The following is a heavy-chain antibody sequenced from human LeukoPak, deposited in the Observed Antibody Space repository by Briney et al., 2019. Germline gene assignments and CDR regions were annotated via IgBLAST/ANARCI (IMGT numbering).Heavy chain of an antibody. Sequence: GGSLRPSCAASGFSFSIYTMTWVRQAPGKGPEWVSYISSSSSTIYYADSVKGRFTISRDNAKNSLYLQMNSLRAEDTAVYYCARVGGYTYYDFWTGSDYWGQGTLVTVSS. CDR1: GFSFSIYT. D-gene: IGHD3-3*01. V-gene: IGHV3-48*01. J-gene: IGHJ4*02. CDR3: ARVGGYTYYDFWTGSDY. CDR2: ISSSSSTI.